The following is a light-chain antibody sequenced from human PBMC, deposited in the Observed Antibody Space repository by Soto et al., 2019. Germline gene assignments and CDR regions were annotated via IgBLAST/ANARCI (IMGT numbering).Light chain of an antibody. Sequence: QSALTQPASVSGSPGQSITISCTGTSSDVGGYNYVSWYQQHPGKAPKLMIYDVSNRPSGVSNRFSGSKSGNTASLTISGLQAEDEADYYCSSYTSSSTPPPGVFGGGTKLTVL. J-gene: IGLJ2*01. CDR2: DVS. CDR3: SSYTSSSTPPPGV. V-gene: IGLV2-14*01. CDR1: SSDVGGYNY.